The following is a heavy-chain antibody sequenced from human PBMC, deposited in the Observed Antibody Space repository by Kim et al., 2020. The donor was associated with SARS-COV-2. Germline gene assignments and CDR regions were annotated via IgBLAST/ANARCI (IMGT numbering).Heavy chain of an antibody. Sequence: ASVKVSCKASGDTFTTYSLHWVRQAPGQRLEWMGWINAGNGNTEYSQKFQGRVTITRDTSASTAYMELSSLRSEDTAVYYCARIHYDILTGYSFFDYWGQGTLVTVSS. CDR3: ARIHYDILTGYSFFDY. V-gene: IGHV1-3*01. CDR1: GDTFTTYS. J-gene: IGHJ4*02. D-gene: IGHD3-9*01. CDR2: INAGNGNT.